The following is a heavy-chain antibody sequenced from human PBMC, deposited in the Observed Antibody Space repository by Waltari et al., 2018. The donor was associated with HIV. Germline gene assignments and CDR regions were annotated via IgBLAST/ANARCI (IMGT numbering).Heavy chain of an antibody. CDR2: INHSGDS. CDR1: VASFSGYY. Sequence: QVQLQQWGTGLLKPSETLSLTGAVSVASFSGYYCTWIRQPPGKGLAWMGEINHSGDSNHNPSLKSRVSISVDTSKKQFSLKLSSVTAADTAVYYCARGLGGDYVGYFYYGMDVWGQGTTVTVSS. J-gene: IGHJ6*02. V-gene: IGHV4-34*01. D-gene: IGHD4-17*01. CDR3: ARGLGGDYVGYFYYGMDV.